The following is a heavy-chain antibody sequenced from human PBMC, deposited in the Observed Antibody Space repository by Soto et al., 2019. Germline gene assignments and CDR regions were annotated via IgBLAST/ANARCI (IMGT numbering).Heavy chain of an antibody. J-gene: IGHJ3*02. CDR3: ARAPDYYDSSGYYYEPQGAAFDI. CDR2: INAGNGNT. CDR1: GYTFTSYA. Sequence: ASVKVSCKASGYTFTSYAVHWVRQAPGQRLEWMGWINAGNGNTKYSQKFQGRVTITRDTSASTAYMELSSLRSEDTAVYYCARAPDYYDSSGYYYEPQGAAFDIWGQGTMVTVS. V-gene: IGHV1-3*01. D-gene: IGHD3-22*01.